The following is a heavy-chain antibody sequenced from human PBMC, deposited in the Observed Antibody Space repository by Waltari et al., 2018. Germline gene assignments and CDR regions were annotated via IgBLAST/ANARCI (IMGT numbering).Heavy chain of an antibody. J-gene: IGHJ5*02. V-gene: IGHV1-69*12. D-gene: IGHD3-16*01. CDR2: IIPIFGTAP. Sequence: QVQLVQSGAEVKKPGSSVKVSCKASGGTVGSYAISWVRQAPGEGLEWMGGIIPIFGTAPNYAQKFQGRLTVTADESTATVYMDLSSLRSDDTAVYYCTRRELGGAFDPWGQGTLVTVSS. CDR1: GGTVGSYA. CDR3: TRRELGGAFDP.